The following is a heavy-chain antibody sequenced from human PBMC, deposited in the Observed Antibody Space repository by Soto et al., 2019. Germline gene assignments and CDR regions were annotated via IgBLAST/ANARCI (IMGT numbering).Heavy chain of an antibody. CDR2: IYYSGST. D-gene: IGHD2-8*02. J-gene: IGHJ4*02. Sequence: PSETLSLTCTVSGGSISSGGYYWSWIRQHPGKGLEWIGYIYYSGSTYYNPSLKSRVTISVDTSKNQSSLKLSSVTAADTAVYYCARDLFGADWRYIDYWGQGTLVTVSS. CDR3: ARDLFGADWRYIDY. CDR1: GGSISSGGYY. V-gene: IGHV4-31*03.